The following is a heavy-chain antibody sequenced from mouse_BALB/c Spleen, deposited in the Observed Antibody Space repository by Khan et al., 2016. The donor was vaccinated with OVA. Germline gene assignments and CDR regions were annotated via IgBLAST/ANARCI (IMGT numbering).Heavy chain of an antibody. J-gene: IGHJ3*01. CDR3: TVGRAC. CDR2: ISYSGSI. D-gene: IGHD4-1*01. CDR1: GYSTTSDYA. Sequence: EVQLQESGPGLVKPSQSLSLTCTVTGYSTTSDYAWNWIRPFPGNKLEWMGYISYSGSISYTPSLKSRISITRDTSKNQFFLQLSSVTTEDTATYYCTVGRACWGQGTLVTVSA. V-gene: IGHV3-2*02.